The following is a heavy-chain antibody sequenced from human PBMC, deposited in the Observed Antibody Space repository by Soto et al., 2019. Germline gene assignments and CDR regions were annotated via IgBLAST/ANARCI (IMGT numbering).Heavy chain of an antibody. CDR3: AREGDVPYYYY. J-gene: IGHJ6*01. CDR1: GYTFTRYG. Sequence: QVHLVQSGAGVKKPGASVKVSCKTSGYTFTRYGISWVRQAPGQGLEWMGWISGYDGRTNFAQKVQDRVTMTTDTSTSTVYMELRSLTCDDTAVYYCAREGDVPYYYY. D-gene: IGHD2-21*02. CDR2: ISGYDGRT. V-gene: IGHV1-18*01.